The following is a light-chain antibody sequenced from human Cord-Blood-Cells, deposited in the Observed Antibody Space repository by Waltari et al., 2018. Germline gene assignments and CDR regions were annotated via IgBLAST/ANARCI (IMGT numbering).Light chain of an antibody. J-gene: IGLJ3*02. CDR3: SSYTSSSTWV. CDR1: SSDVGGYNY. Sequence: QSALTQPASVSGSPGQSITISCTGTSSDVGGYNYVSWYQQHPGKAPNLMIYDVSKRPAGVSNRFSGSKSGNTASLTISGRQAEDEADYYCSSYTSSSTWVFGGGTKLTVL. CDR2: DVS. V-gene: IGLV2-14*01.